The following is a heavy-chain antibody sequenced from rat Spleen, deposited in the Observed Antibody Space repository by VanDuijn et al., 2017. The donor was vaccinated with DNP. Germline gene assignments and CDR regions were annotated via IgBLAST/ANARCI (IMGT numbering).Heavy chain of an antibody. V-gene: IGHV5-25*01. CDR1: GFTFSDFN. CDR2: LSTGGDKS. Sequence: EVQLVESGGDLVLPGRSLKLSCAGSGFTFSDFNMAWVRQAPKKGLEWVASLSTGGDKSAYRDSVKGRFTISRDNAKNTLYLQMNSLRSEDMATYYCARWNSGHFDYWGQGVMVSVSS. J-gene: IGHJ2*01. CDR3: ARWNSGHFDY. D-gene: IGHD4-3*01.